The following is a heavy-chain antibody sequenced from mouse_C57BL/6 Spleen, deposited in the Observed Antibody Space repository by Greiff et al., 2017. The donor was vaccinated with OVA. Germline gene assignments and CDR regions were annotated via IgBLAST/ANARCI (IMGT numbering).Heavy chain of an antibody. CDR2: IFPGSGSP. J-gene: IGHJ4*01. CDR1: GYTFTSHW. V-gene: IGHV1-56*01. Sequence: QVQLQQSGPELVRPGASVKISCKAPGYTFTSHWMQWVRQRPGQGLAWLGEIFPGSGSPYYTEKFKGKATLTVDTSSSTAYMQRSRLTSEDSAVYCGARKEGYSKGYAMDYWGQGTSGTVSS. CDR3: ARKEGYSKGYAMDY. D-gene: IGHD2-5*01.